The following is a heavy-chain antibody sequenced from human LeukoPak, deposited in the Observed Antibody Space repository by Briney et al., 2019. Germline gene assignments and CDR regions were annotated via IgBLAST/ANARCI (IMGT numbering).Heavy chain of an antibody. CDR1: GFTFSSYW. V-gene: IGHV3-74*01. Sequence: GGSLRLSCAASGFTFSSYWMHWVRQAPGKGLVWVSRINSDGSITTYADSVRGRFTISRDNAKSTLYLQMNSLRDEDTAVYYCVASMTTWGTFDIWGQGTMVTVSS. J-gene: IGHJ3*02. D-gene: IGHD6-19*01. CDR3: VASMTTWGTFDI. CDR2: INSDGSIT.